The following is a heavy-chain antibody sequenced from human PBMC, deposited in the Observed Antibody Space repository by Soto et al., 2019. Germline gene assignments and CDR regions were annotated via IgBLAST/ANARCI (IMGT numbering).Heavy chain of an antibody. V-gene: IGHV1-46*01. CDR3: ARDDGSDDYGVDYYYGMDV. CDR1: GYTFTSYY. CDR2: INPSGGST. D-gene: IGHD4-17*01. Sequence: QVQLVQSGAEVKKPGASVKVSCKASGYTFTSYYMHWVRQAPGQGLEWMGIINPSGGSTSYAQKCQGRVNMTRDTSTSTVYMELSSLRSEDTAVYYCARDDGSDDYGVDYYYGMDVWGQGTTVTVSS. J-gene: IGHJ6*02.